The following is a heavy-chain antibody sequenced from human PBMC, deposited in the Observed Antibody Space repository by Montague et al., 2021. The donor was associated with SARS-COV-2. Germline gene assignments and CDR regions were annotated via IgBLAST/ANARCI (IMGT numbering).Heavy chain of an antibody. D-gene: IGHD4-17*01. CDR1: GDSTSCHNCN. V-gene: IGHV4-39*01. CDR2: IYNSGTT. Sequence: SETLSLTCTVSGDSTSCHNCNWGWIRQAPGQGLDWIGTIYNSGTTSYNPSLKSRLTISIDTSKNQFSLKLTSVTAADTAVYYCARHRNYGDHSLDNWFHPWGQGTLVTVSS. CDR3: ARHRNYGDHSLDNWFHP. J-gene: IGHJ5*02.